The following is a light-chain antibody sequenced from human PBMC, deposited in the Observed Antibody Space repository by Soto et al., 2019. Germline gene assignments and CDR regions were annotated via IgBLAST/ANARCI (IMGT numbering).Light chain of an antibody. CDR3: QQRSNWPPIT. J-gene: IGKJ5*01. V-gene: IGKV3D-20*02. CDR2: GAS. Sequence: EIVLTQSPGTLSLSPGERATPSCGASQSVTSNYLAWYQQKPGQAPRLLIFGASTRATGIPDRFSGGGSGTDFTLTISSLEPEDFAVYYCQQRSNWPPITFGQGTRLEIK. CDR1: QSVTSNY.